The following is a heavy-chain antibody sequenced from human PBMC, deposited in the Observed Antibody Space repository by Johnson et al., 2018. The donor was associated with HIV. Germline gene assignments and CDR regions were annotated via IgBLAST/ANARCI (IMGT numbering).Heavy chain of an antibody. V-gene: IGHV3-33*06. D-gene: IGHD3-16*01. Sequence: QVQLVESGGGVVQPGRSLRLSCAASGFTFSSYGMHWVRQAPGKGLEWVAVIWYDGSNKYYADSVKGRFSISRDNSKNTLYLQMNSLRAEDTAVYYCAKDLIADAFDIWGQGTMVTVSS. CDR3: AKDLIADAFDI. CDR1: GFTFSSYG. CDR2: IWYDGSNK. J-gene: IGHJ3*02.